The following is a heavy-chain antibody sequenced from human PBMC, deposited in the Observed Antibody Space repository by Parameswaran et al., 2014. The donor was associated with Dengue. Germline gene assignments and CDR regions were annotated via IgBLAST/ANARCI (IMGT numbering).Heavy chain of an antibody. CDR3: ARERGYEYYFDY. J-gene: IGHJ4*02. CDR2: IYYSGST. Sequence: RWIRQPPGKGLEWIGYIYYSGSTYYNPSLKSRVTISVDTSKNQFSLKLSSVTAADTAVYYCARERGYEYYFDYWGQGTLVTVSS. V-gene: IGHV4-31*02. D-gene: IGHD5-12*01.